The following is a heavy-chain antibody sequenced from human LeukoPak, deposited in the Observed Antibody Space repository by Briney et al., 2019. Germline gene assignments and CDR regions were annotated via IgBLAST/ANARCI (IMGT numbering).Heavy chain of an antibody. CDR2: IKQDGSEK. D-gene: IGHD3-10*01. J-gene: IGHJ6*02. CDR3: ARVYGSGTYYPYRMDV. Sequence: GGSLRLSCAASGLTVSSNYMSWVRQAPGKGLEWVANIKQDGSEKYYVDSVKGRFTISRDNAKNSLYLQMNRLRDEDTAVYYCARVYGSGTYYPYRMDVWGQGTTVTVSS. V-gene: IGHV3-7*04. CDR1: GLTVSSNY.